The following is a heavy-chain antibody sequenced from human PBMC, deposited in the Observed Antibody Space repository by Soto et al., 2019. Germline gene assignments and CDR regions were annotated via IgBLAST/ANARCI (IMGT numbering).Heavy chain of an antibody. D-gene: IGHD4-4*01. J-gene: IGHJ5*02. Sequence: GGSLRLSCAASGFTFSSYGMHWVRQAPGKGLEWVAVISYDGSNKYYADSVKGRFTISRDNSKNTLYLQMNSLRAEDTAVYYCAKDRESTVNSLYNWFDPWGQGTLVTVSS. CDR3: AKDRESTVNSLYNWFDP. CDR2: ISYDGSNK. V-gene: IGHV3-30*18. CDR1: GFTFSSYG.